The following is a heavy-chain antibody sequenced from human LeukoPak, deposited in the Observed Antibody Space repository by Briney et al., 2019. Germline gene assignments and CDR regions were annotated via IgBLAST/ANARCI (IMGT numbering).Heavy chain of an antibody. Sequence: SVKVSCKASGGTFSSYGISWVRLAPGEGLDWMGGIIPMFGTVKYAQKFHDRVTLTADESTSTAYLELSSLRSDDTAVYYCARAKSYGSGSYYSPFDYWGQGTLVTVSS. CDR1: GGTFSSYG. V-gene: IGHV1-69*13. J-gene: IGHJ4*02. CDR3: ARAKSYGSGSYYSPFDY. D-gene: IGHD3-10*01. CDR2: IIPMFGTV.